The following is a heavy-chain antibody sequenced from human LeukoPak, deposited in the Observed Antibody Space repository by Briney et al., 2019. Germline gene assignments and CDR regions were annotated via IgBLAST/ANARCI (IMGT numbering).Heavy chain of an antibody. Sequence: SETLSLTCTVSGGSISSYYWSWIRQPPGKGLECIGYIYYSGSTNYNPSLKSRVTISVDTSKNQFSLKLSSVTAADTAVYYCARDHGIVGATIGFDYWGQGTLVTVSS. V-gene: IGHV4-59*01. CDR3: ARDHGIVGATIGFDY. J-gene: IGHJ4*02. CDR2: IYYSGST. CDR1: GGSISSYY. D-gene: IGHD1-26*01.